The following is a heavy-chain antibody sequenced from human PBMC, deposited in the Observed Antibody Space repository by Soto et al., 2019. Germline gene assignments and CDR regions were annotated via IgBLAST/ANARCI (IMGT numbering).Heavy chain of an antibody. V-gene: IGHV3-23*01. CDR1: EFSFSSYA. D-gene: IGHD2-21*02. J-gene: IGHJ4*02. CDR2: ITANGASA. Sequence: EVQLLESGGGLVQPRESLRLSCTAPEFSFSSYALGWVRLPPGKGLEWVSGITANGASAYNADSVKGRFTVSRDNSRNTLFLQMNSLRAEDTAVYYCAKAKSTAWFFYDSWGQGTLVTVSS. CDR3: AKAKSTAWFFYDS.